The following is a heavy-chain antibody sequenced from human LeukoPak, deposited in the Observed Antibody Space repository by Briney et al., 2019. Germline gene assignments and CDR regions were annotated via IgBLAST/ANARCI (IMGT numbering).Heavy chain of an antibody. CDR2: ISYDGSNK. D-gene: IGHD1-1*01. Sequence: GALRLSCAASGFTFSSYGMHWVRQAPGMGLEWVAVISYDGSNKYYADSVKGRFTISRDNSKNTLYLQMNSLRAEDTAVYYCAKDLRYNWNLGNAFDIWGQGTMVTVSS. V-gene: IGHV3-30*18. J-gene: IGHJ3*02. CDR1: GFTFSSYG. CDR3: AKDLRYNWNLGNAFDI.